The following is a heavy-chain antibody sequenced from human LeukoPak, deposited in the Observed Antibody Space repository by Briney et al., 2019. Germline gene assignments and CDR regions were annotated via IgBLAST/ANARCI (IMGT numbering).Heavy chain of an antibody. CDR3: AKEKDYRESTSCDY. V-gene: IGHV3-30*18. D-gene: IGHD3-16*01. CDR2: ISYDGKVT. Sequence: PGEPLRLSRAGYGFTFSYFGMHWVRQAPGKGLEWVAVISYDGKVTYYADSVKGRFTISRDNFRNTLYLQMTSLRGEDTARYYCAKEKDYRESTSCDYWGQGTQVTVSS. CDR1: GFTFSYFG. J-gene: IGHJ4*02.